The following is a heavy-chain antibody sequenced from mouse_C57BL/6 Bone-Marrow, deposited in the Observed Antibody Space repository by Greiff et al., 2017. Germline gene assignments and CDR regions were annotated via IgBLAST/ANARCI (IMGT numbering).Heavy chain of an antibody. CDR1: GYSITSGYY. CDR2: ISYDGSN. D-gene: IGHD1-1*01. CDR3: ARAPHYYGSSWFAY. Sequence: EVKLQESGPGLVKPSQSLSLTCSVTGYSITSGYYWNWIRQFPGNKLEWMGYISYDGSNNYNPSLKNRISITRDTSKNQFFLKLNSVTTEDTATYYCARAPHYYGSSWFAYWGQGTLVTVSA. V-gene: IGHV3-6*01. J-gene: IGHJ3*01.